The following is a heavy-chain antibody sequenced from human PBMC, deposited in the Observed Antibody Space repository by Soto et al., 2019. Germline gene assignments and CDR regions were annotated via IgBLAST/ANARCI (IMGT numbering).Heavy chain of an antibody. V-gene: IGHV5-10-1*01. J-gene: IGHJ6*02. CDR3: ARHFRHYDFWSAPVPTYYYYYGMDV. Sequence: GESLKISCKGSGYSFTSYWISWVRQMPGKGLEWMGRIDPGDSYTNYSPSFQGHVTISADKPISTAYLQWSSLKASDTAMYYCARHFRHYDFWSAPVPTYYYYYGMDVWGQGTTVTVS. D-gene: IGHD3-3*01. CDR2: IDPGDSYT. CDR1: GYSFTSYW.